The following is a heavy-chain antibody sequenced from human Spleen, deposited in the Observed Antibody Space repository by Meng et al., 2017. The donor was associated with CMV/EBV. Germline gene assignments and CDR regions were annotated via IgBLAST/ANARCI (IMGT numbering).Heavy chain of an antibody. CDR2: ISYDEADT. V-gene: IGHV3-30*04. Sequence: GALRLSCTASGFTFSSYAIHWVRQAPGKGLEWVAVISYDEADTNYADSVKGRFTVSRDNSKNTLYLRMSSLRAEDTAVYYCAKSSHFDYWGQGTLVTVSS. CDR1: GFTFSSYA. J-gene: IGHJ4*02. CDR3: AKSSHFDY.